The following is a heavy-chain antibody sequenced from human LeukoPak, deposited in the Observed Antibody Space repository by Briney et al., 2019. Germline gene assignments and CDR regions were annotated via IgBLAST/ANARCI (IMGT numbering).Heavy chain of an antibody. CDR3: ASGYCSGGSCYPSYGMDV. CDR2: IIPIFGTA. Sequence: ASVKVSCKASGGTFSSYAISWVRQAPGQGLEWMGGIIPIFGTANYAQKFQGRVTITADESTSTAYMELSSLRSEHTAVYYCASGYCSGGSCYPSYGMDVWGQGTTVTVSS. J-gene: IGHJ6*02. V-gene: IGHV1-69*13. CDR1: GGTFSSYA. D-gene: IGHD2-15*01.